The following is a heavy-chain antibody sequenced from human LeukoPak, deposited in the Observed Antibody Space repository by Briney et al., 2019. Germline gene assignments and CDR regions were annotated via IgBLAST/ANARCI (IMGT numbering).Heavy chain of an antibody. D-gene: IGHD3-10*01. Sequence: GGSLRLSCAASGFTFSSYSMNWVRQAPGKGLEWVSSISCSSSYIYYADSVKGRFTISRDNTKNSLYLQMNSLRAEDTAVYYCARDLGRITMVRGVIRSAFDIWGQGTMVTVSS. CDR2: ISCSSSYI. J-gene: IGHJ3*02. CDR3: ARDLGRITMVRGVIRSAFDI. CDR1: GFTFSSYS. V-gene: IGHV3-21*01.